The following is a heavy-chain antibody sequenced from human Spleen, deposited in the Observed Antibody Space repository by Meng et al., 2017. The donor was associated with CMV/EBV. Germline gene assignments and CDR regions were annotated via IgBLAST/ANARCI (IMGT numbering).Heavy chain of an antibody. CDR1: GDNFTGNY. J-gene: IGHJ4*02. Sequence: GDNFTGNYMHGVRQAPGQGLEWMGWINPDGGGTNYAQKFQGRVTLTRDTSINTAYLELTSLTSDDTALYYCARSHSPHSGSSFFDYWGQGPLVTVSS. CDR2: INPDGGGT. CDR3: ARSHSPHSGSSFFDY. D-gene: IGHD6-13*01. V-gene: IGHV1-2*02.